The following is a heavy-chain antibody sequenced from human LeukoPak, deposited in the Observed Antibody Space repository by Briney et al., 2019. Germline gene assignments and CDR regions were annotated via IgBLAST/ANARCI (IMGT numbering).Heavy chain of an antibody. CDR3: AREHGYSSLYYYYYMDV. J-gene: IGHJ6*03. D-gene: IGHD4-11*01. Sequence: PGGSLRLSCAASGFTFSRHWMSWVRQAPGKGLEWVSYISSSSSTIYYADSVKGRFTISRDNAKNSLYLQMNSLRAEDTAVYYCAREHGYSSLYYYYYMDVWGKGTTVTVSS. V-gene: IGHV3-48*01. CDR1: GFTFSRHW. CDR2: ISSSSSTI.